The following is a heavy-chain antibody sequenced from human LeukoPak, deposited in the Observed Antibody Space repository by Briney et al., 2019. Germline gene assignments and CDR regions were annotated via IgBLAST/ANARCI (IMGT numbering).Heavy chain of an antibody. CDR1: GASITTTNFW. CDR3: ARGLGGGLRLGELFPIFDS. V-gene: IGHV4-61*05. J-gene: IGHJ4*02. CDR2: IHDRGSD. Sequence: PSETLSLTCSVSGASITTTNFWWTWIRQSPGRGLEWIGYIHDRGSDKYNPALESRATLSVDTSKNQFSLKLNSVTAADTAFYYCARGLGGGLRLGELFPIFDSWGPGTQVTVSS. D-gene: IGHD3-16*01.